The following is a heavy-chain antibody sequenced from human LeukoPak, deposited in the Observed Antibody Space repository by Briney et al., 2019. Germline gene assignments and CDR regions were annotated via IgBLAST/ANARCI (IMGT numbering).Heavy chain of an antibody. CDR2: ISGSGGST. Sequence: GGSLRLSCAASGFTFSSYAMSWVRQAPGKGLEWVSAISGSGGSTYYADSVKGRFTISRDNAKNSLYLQMNSLRAEDTAVYYCARQYYYYYYMDVWGKGTTVTVSS. CDR1: GFTFSSYA. V-gene: IGHV3-23*01. CDR3: ARQYYYYYYMDV. J-gene: IGHJ6*03.